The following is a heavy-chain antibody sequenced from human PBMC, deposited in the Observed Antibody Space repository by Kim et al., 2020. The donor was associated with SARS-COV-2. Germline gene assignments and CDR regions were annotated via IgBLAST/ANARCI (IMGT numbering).Heavy chain of an antibody. V-gene: IGHV3-48*03. CDR2: ISSSGSTI. CDR1: GFTFSSYE. Sequence: GGSLRLSCAASGFTFSSYEMNWVRQAPGKGLEWVSYISSSGSTIYYADSVKGRFTISRDNAKNSLYLQMNSLRAEDTAVYYCAREAWSIAVAGTSGAFDIWGQGTMVTVSS. CDR3: AREAWSIAVAGTSGAFDI. D-gene: IGHD6-19*01. J-gene: IGHJ3*02.